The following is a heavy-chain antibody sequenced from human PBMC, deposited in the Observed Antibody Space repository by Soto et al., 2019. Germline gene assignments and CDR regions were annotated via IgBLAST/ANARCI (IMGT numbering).Heavy chain of an antibody. CDR3: ARDLRDSSSWYGYYYCGMDV. Sequence: GGSLRPPCPASGFTFSSYSMTWVRQAPGKGLNWVSTISSSSSYIYYADSVKGRVTISRDNAKNSLYLQMNSLRAEDTAVYYCARDLRDSSSWYGYYYCGMDVWGQGTTVTVSS. V-gene: IGHV3-21*01. D-gene: IGHD6-13*01. J-gene: IGHJ6*02. CDR1: GFTFSSYS. CDR2: ISSSSSYI.